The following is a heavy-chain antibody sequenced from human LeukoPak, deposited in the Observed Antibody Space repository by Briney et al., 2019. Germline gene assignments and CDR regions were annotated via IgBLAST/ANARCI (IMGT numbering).Heavy chain of an antibody. D-gene: IGHD6-13*01. Sequence: GGSLRLSCAASGFTFSSYGMHWVRQAPDRGLEWVAPIWSDGSNKYYADSVKGRFTISRDNSKNTLSLQMSSLRAEDTAVYYCARRAAADYFDYWGQGTLVTVSS. CDR3: ARRAAADYFDY. J-gene: IGHJ4*02. V-gene: IGHV3-33*01. CDR2: IWSDGSNK. CDR1: GFTFSSYG.